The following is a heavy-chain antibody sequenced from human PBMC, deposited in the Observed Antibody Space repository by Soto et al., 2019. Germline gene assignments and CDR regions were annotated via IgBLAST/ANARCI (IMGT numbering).Heavy chain of an antibody. Sequence: SETLSLTCTVSGGSISSGDYYWSWIRQPPGKGLEWIGYIYYSGSAYYNPSLKSRVTISVDTSKNQFSLKLSSVTAADTAVYYCARRPQDCSGGRWSLYFQQWGQGTLVNVSS. V-gene: IGHV4-30-4*01. D-gene: IGHD2-15*01. CDR1: GGSISSGDYY. J-gene: IGHJ1*01. CDR2: IYYSGSA. CDR3: ARRPQDCSGGRWSLYFQQ.